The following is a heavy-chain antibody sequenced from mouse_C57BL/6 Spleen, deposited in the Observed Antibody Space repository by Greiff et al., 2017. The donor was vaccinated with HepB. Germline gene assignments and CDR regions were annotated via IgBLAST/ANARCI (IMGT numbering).Heavy chain of an antibody. Sequence: VQLQQSGTVLARPGASVKMSCKTSGYTFTSYWMHWVKQRPGQGLEWIGAIYPGNSDTSYNQKFKGKAKLTAVTSASTAYMELSSLTNEDSAVYYCTRTPYYDGSSFLYYYAMDYWGQGTSGTGSS. J-gene: IGHJ4*01. V-gene: IGHV1-5*01. CDR2: IYPGNSDT. D-gene: IGHD1-1*01. CDR3: TRTPYYDGSSFLYYYAMDY. CDR1: GYTFTSYW.